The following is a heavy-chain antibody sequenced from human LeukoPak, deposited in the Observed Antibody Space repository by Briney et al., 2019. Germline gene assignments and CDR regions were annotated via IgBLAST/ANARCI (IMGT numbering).Heavy chain of an antibody. Sequence: GGSLRLSCAASGFTFSDYYMSWIRQAPGKGLEWVSYISSTVITTYYADSVKGRFTISRDNAKNSLYLQMNSLRAEDTAVYYCVRSVYNWNDVDYWGQGTLVAVSS. CDR2: ISSTVITT. D-gene: IGHD1-20*01. CDR3: VRSVYNWNDVDY. V-gene: IGHV3-11*01. J-gene: IGHJ4*02. CDR1: GFTFSDYY.